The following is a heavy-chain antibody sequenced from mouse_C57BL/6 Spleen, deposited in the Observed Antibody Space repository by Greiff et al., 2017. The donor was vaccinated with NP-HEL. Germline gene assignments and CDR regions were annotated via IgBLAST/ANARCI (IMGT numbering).Heavy chain of an antibody. V-gene: IGHV5-6*01. J-gene: IGHJ3*01. CDR2: ISSGGSYT. Sequence: EVQVVESGGDLVKPGGSLKLSCAASGFTFSSYGMSWVRQTPDKRLEWVATISSGGSYTYYPDSVKGRFTISRDNAKNTLYLQMSSLKSEDTAMYYCARHTAQASFAYWGQGTLVTVSA. CDR1: GFTFSSYG. CDR3: ARHTAQASFAY. D-gene: IGHD3-2*02.